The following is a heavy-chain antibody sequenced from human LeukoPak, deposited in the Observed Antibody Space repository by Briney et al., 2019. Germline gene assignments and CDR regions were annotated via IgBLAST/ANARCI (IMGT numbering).Heavy chain of an antibody. CDR1: GYRFTSNW. D-gene: IGHD3-22*01. CDR3: ARPYYDSSGYFFDY. Sequence: GESLKISCKGSGYRFTSNWIVWVRQMPGKGLEWMGIIYPDDSDTRYSPSFEGQVTISADKSISTAYLQWSSLKASDTAMYYCARPYYDSSGYFFDYWGQGTLVTVSS. CDR2: IYPDDSDT. V-gene: IGHV5-51*01. J-gene: IGHJ4*02.